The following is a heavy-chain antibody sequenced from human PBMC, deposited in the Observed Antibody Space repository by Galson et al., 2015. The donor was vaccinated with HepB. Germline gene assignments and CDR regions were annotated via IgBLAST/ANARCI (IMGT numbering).Heavy chain of an antibody. D-gene: IGHD2-15*01. CDR2: INPNSGGT. CDR1: GYTFTGYY. J-gene: IGHJ6*02. CDR3: ARGVVVHPGRYYYYYYGMDV. V-gene: IGHV1-2*04. Sequence: SVKVSCKASGYTFTGYYMHWVRQAPGQGLEWMGWINPNSGGTNYAQKFQGWVTMTRDTSISTAYMELSRLRSDDTAVYYCARGVVVHPGRYYYYYYGMDVWGQGTTVTVSS.